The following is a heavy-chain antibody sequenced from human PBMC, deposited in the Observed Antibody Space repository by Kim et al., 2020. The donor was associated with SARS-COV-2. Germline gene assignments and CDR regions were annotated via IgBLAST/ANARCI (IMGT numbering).Heavy chain of an antibody. Sequence: SETLSLTCTVSGGSIRSNYWSWTWQPQGKGLEWIGFIYYSGSTNYNTSLKSRATISVDTSKYQFSLTLSSVTAADTAVYYCSAGWLGYCYYCMDVWGQGTTVTVSS. CDR3: SAGWLGYCYYCMDV. D-gene: IGHD3-10*01. V-gene: IGHV4-59*08. CDR1: GGSIRSNY. CDR2: IYYSGST. J-gene: IGHJ6*02.